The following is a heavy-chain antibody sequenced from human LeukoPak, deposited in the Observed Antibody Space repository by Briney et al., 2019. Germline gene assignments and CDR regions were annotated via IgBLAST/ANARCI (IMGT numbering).Heavy chain of an antibody. CDR1: GYTFTSYY. J-gene: IGHJ4*02. D-gene: IGHD4-17*01. V-gene: IGHV1-46*01. Sequence: GASVKVSCKASGYTFTSYYMHWVRQAPRQGLEWMGIINPSGGSTTYAQKFQGRVTMTRDTSTSTVYMELSSLRSEDTAVYYCAGEPATTTVTYPFFDYWGQGTLVTVSS. CDR3: AGEPATTTVTYPFFDY. CDR2: INPSGGST.